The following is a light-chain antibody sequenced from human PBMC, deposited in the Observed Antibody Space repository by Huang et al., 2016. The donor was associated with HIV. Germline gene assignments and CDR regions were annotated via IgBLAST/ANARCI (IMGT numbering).Light chain of an antibody. CDR3: QQYNNWPPMYT. V-gene: IGKV3-15*01. J-gene: IGKJ2*01. CDR2: GAS. CDR1: QSVSSN. Sequence: EILMTQSPATLSVSPGERATLSCRASQSVSSNLAWYQQKPGQAPRLLIYGASTWATGIPARFSGSGSGTEFTLTISSLQSEDFAVYYCQQYNNWPPMYTFGQGTKLEIK.